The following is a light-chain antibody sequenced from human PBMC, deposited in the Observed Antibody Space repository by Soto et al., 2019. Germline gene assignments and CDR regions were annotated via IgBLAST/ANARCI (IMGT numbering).Light chain of an antibody. J-gene: IGLJ1*01. CDR2: EVS. V-gene: IGLV2-14*01. CDR1: SSDVGGYKY. CDR3: SSYTSSSSPYV. Sequence: QSALTQPASVSGSPGQSITISCTGTSSDVGGYKYVSWYQQYPGKAPKLMIYEVSNRPSGVSNRFSGSKSGNTASLTISGLQAEHEADYYCSSYTSSSSPYVFGTGTKVTVL.